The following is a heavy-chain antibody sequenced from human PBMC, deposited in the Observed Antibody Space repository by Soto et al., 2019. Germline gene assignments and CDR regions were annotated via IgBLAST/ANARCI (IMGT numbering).Heavy chain of an antibody. Sequence: SETLSPTCTVSGGSIGSYSWSWIRQPAGKGLEWIGRIYTSGSTNYNPSLKSRVTLSVDTSKNQFSVRLTSVTAADTAVYYCARDLVWNDVWWFDPWGQGTLVTVSS. D-gene: IGHD1-1*01. V-gene: IGHV4-4*07. CDR2: IYTSGST. J-gene: IGHJ5*02. CDR1: GGSIGSYS. CDR3: ARDLVWNDVWWFDP.